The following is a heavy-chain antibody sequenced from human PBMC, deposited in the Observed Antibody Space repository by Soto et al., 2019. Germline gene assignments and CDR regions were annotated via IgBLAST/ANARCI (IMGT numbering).Heavy chain of an antibody. J-gene: IGHJ6*01. Sequence: SLSFSCPSSAFTFDDHAMRWVRQGPGSALEWVSSISWNGDRTIYADCVKGRFPISADNAKNFLYLQMKSLRPEDTALYYCAKDIGPSYSNGRGALDVWGQGSTVTVS. CDR2: ISWNGDRT. CDR1: AFTFDDHA. V-gene: IGHV3-9*01. CDR3: AKDIGPSYSNGRGALDV. D-gene: IGHD6-19*01.